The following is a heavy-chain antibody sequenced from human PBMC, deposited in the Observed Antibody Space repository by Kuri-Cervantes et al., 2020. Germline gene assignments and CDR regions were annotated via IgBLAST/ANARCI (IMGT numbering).Heavy chain of an antibody. Sequence: SGPTLVNPTQTLTLTCTFSGFSLSTSGMCVSWVRQPQGKALEWLALIDWDDEKYYSTSLKTRLTISKDTSKTQVVLTMTNMDPVDTATYYCARTRKGSSWYNYYYYYMDVWGKGTTVTVSS. J-gene: IGHJ6*03. D-gene: IGHD6-13*01. CDR2: IDWDDEK. V-gene: IGHV2-70*20. CDR3: ARTRKGSSWYNYYYYYMDV. CDR1: GFSLSTSGMC.